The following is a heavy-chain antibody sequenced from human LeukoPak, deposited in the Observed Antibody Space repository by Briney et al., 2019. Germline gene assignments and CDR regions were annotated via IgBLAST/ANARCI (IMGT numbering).Heavy chain of an antibody. V-gene: IGHV3-66*01. CDR1: GFSISSGY. CDR2: LYSDDSA. CDR3: ATDPWQGSTTLH. Sequence: GGSLRLSCVASGFSISSGYMTWARQAPGKALEWVSLLYSDDSAYYPDSVKGGFTISRDNSKSTLHLQMDTLRTEDTAMYYCATDPWQGSTTLHWGQGSMVTVSS. J-gene: IGHJ4*02. D-gene: IGHD1-26*01.